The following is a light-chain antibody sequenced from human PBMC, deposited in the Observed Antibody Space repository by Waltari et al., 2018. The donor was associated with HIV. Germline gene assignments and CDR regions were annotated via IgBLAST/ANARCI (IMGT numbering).Light chain of an antibody. J-gene: IGLJ1*01. CDR1: SSNIGSNT. CDR2: SND. V-gene: IGLV1-44*01. Sequence: QSVLTQPPSASATPGQRFTISCSGSSSNIGSNTVNWYQQFSGTAPTLVISSNDERPAGVPDRFSGAKSGTSASLAITGFHAEDEADYYCAAWDDKLDAYVFGTGTKVTVL. CDR3: AAWDDKLDAYV.